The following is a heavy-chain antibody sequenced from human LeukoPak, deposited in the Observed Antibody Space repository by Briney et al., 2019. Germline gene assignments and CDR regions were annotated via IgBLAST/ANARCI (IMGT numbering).Heavy chain of an antibody. D-gene: IGHD2-15*01. CDR1: GYTFTGYY. CDR3: ARGARVDATAGGWFDP. V-gene: IGHV1-2*02. J-gene: IGHJ5*02. Sequence: ASVTVSCKASGYTFTGYYMNWVRQAPGQGLEWMGWINPNTGGTRYAQKFQGRVTMTRDTSISTAYMELSRLRSDDTSVYYCARGARVDATAGGWFDPWGQGTLVTVSS. CDR2: INPNTGGT.